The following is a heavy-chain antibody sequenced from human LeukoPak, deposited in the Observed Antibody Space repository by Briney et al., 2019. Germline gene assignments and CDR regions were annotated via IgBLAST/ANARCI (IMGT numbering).Heavy chain of an antibody. Sequence: SETLSLTCAVYGGSFSGYYWSWIRQPPGKGLEWIGEINHSGSTNYNPSLKSRVTISVDTSKNQFSLKLSSVTAADTAVYYCAREIVVVPAAIDYWGQGTLVTVSS. V-gene: IGHV4-34*01. CDR3: AREIVVVPAAIDY. CDR2: INHSGST. J-gene: IGHJ4*02. D-gene: IGHD2-2*01. CDR1: GGSFSGYY.